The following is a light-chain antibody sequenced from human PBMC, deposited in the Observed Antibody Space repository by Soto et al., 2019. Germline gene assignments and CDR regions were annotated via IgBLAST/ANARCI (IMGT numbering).Light chain of an antibody. CDR2: GAS. CDR1: QSVSSSY. J-gene: IGKJ1*01. CDR3: QQYGSSPTWT. Sequence: IVLTQSPGTLSFSPGERATLSGRASQSVSSSYLAWYQQKPGQAPRLLIYGASTRATGIPDMFSGSGSGTDFTLTISRLEPEDSAVYYCQQYGSSPTWTFGEGTKADI. V-gene: IGKV3-20*01.